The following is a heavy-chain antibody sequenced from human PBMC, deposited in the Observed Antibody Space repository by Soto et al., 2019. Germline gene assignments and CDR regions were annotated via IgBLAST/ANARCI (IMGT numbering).Heavy chain of an antibody. CDR1: GFTFTSSA. D-gene: IGHD6-19*01. CDR2: IVVGSGNT. CDR3: AADQIAVAGGIYGMDV. V-gene: IGHV1-58*02. J-gene: IGHJ6*02. Sequence: QMQLVQSGPEVKKPGTSVKVSCKASGFTFTSSAMQWVRQARGQRLEWIGWIVVGSGNTNYAQKFQERVTITRDMYTSTAYMELSSLRSEDTAVYYCAADQIAVAGGIYGMDVWGQGTTVTVSS.